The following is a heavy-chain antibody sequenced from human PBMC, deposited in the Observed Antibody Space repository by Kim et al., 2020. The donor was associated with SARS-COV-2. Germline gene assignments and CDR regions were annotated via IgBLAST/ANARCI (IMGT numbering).Heavy chain of an antibody. Sequence: RFTISRDNAKNSLYLQMNSLRDEDTAVYYCARVGGKCSSTSCSRRLGFDYWGQGTLVTVSS. CDR3: ARVGGKCSSTSCSRRLGFDY. V-gene: IGHV3-48*02. D-gene: IGHD2-2*01. J-gene: IGHJ4*02.